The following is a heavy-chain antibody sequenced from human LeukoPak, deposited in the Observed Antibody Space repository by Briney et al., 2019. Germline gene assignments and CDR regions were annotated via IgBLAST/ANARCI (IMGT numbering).Heavy chain of an antibody. CDR2: ISAYNGNT. Sequence: GASVKGSCKASGYTFTSYGISWVRQAPGQGLEWMGWISAYNGNTNYAQKLQGRVTMTTDTSTSTAYMELRSLRSDDTAVYYCARGEVGDTAMVTLDYWGQGTLVTVSS. CDR1: GYTFTSYG. CDR3: ARGEVGDTAMVTLDY. J-gene: IGHJ4*02. D-gene: IGHD5-18*01. V-gene: IGHV1-18*04.